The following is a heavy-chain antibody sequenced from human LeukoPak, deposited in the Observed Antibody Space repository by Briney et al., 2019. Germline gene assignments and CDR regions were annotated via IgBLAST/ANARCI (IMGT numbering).Heavy chain of an antibody. CDR3: VKAYRTGRWLPLDY. CDR2: ISYNSGNI. J-gene: IGHJ4*02. Sequence: GGSLRLSCAASGFTFYDYAMHWVRQAPGKGLEWVSSISYNSGNIAYADSVKGRFTISRDNAKNSLYVQMNSLRAEDTALYFCVKAYRTGRWLPLDYWGQGTLVTVSS. D-gene: IGHD5-24*01. V-gene: IGHV3-9*01. CDR1: GFTFYDYA.